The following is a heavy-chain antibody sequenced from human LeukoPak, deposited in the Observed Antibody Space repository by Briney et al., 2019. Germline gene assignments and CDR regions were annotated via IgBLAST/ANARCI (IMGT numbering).Heavy chain of an antibody. CDR1: GGSISSLY. J-gene: IGHJ4*02. CDR2: IYYTGST. Sequence: SETLSLTCSVSGGSISSLYWSWIRRPPGQGVEWSGYIYYTGSTNYNPSLKSRVTMFVDMSKNQFSLTLSSVTAADTAVYYCARHRAYSSSSPFDYWGQGTLVTVSS. CDR3: ARHRAYSSSSPFDY. D-gene: IGHD6-6*01. V-gene: IGHV4-59*08.